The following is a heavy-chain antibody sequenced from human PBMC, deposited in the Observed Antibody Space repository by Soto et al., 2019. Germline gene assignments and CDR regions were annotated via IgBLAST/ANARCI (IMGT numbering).Heavy chain of an antibody. Sequence: EVHLLDSGGGLVQPGESLRLSCAASGFTFSSYAMSWVGQAPGKGLEWVSDISGSGGSTYYADSVKGRFTISRDNSKNMCYLQLNSLRAEDTAVYYCARGGSQGSGWYYWGQGTLVTVSS. CDR3: ARGGSQGSGWYY. CDR2: ISGSGGST. J-gene: IGHJ4*02. D-gene: IGHD6-19*01. V-gene: IGHV3-23*01. CDR1: GFTFSSYA.